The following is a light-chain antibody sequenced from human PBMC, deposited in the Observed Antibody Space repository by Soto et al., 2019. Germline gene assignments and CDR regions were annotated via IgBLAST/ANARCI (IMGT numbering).Light chain of an antibody. CDR3: QQYNNWPRT. CDR2: GAS. Sequence: EIVMTQSPATLSVSPGERATLSCWASQSVGSNLAWYQQKPGQAPRLLIYGASTRATGIPVRFSGSGSGTEFTLTIDSLQSEDFAVYYCQQYNNWPRTFGQGTKVDIK. CDR1: QSVGSN. J-gene: IGKJ1*01. V-gene: IGKV3-15*01.